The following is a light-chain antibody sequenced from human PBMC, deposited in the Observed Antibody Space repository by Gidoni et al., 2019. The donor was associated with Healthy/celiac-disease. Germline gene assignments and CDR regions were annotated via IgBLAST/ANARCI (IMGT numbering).Light chain of an antibody. J-gene: IGKJ1*01. CDR3: QQSYSTPLT. V-gene: IGKV1-39*01. CDR1: QTSSSY. CDR2: AAS. Sequence: DIQMTQSPSSLSASVGDSASITCRASQTSSSYLNWYQQKPGKAPKLLIYAASSLQSGVPPRFSGSGSGTDFTLTISSLQPEDFATYYCQQSYSTPLTFGRXTKVEIK.